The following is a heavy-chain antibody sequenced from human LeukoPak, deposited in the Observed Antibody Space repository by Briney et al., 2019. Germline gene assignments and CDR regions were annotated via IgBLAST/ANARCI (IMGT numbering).Heavy chain of an antibody. V-gene: IGHV3-23*01. D-gene: IGHD3-3*01. CDR3: XXDRDWREWYKDAFDV. CDR1: GFTFTSYA. J-gene: IGHJ3*01. CDR2: VTGSGDTT. Sequence: HPGGSLRLSCAASGFTFTSYAMSWVRQAPGKGLEWVSAVTGSGDTTYYAASVKGRFTISRDNSKNTLYLQMSSLRAEDTAIYYXXXDRDWREWYKDAFDVWGQGTMVTVSS.